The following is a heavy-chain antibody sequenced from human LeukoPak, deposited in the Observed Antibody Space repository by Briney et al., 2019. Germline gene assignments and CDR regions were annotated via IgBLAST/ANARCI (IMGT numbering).Heavy chain of an antibody. V-gene: IGHV1-2*02. CDR3: ARLESVEMATISGDYFDY. J-gene: IGHJ4*02. D-gene: IGHD5-24*01. CDR2: ITPNSGGT. CDR1: GYTFNGYY. Sequence: ASVKVSCKASGYTFNGYYMHWLRQAPGQGLEWMGWITPNSGGTNYAQKFQGRVTMTRDTSISTAYMELSRLRSDDTAVYYCARLESVEMATISGDYFDYWGEGTLVTVSS.